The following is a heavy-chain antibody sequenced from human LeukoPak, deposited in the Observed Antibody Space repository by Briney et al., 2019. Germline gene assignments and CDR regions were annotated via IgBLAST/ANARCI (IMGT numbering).Heavy chain of an antibody. D-gene: IGHD3-22*01. CDR2: INPNSGGT. J-gene: IGHJ4*02. CDR1: GYTFTGYY. Sequence: ASVKVSCKASGYTFTGYYMHWVRQAPGQGLEWMGWINPNSGGTNYAQKFQGRVTMTRDTSISTAYMELSRLRSDDTAVYYCARGDSSGYYHYYFDYWGQGTLVTVSS. V-gene: IGHV1-2*02. CDR3: ARGDSSGYYHYYFDY.